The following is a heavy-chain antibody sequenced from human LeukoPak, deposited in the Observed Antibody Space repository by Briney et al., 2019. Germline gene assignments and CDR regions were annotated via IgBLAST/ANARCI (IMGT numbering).Heavy chain of an antibody. Sequence: GGSLRLSCAASGFTFSSYSMNWIRQAPGKGLECVSSMSVGSGLIYYAESVKGRFTVSRDNAKKSLYLQMNSLRAEDTAVYYCAREFEGTASGAGYWGQGTLVTVSS. CDR3: AREFEGTASGAGY. CDR2: MSVGSGLI. D-gene: IGHD1-26*01. CDR1: GFTFSSYS. V-gene: IGHV3-21*01. J-gene: IGHJ4*02.